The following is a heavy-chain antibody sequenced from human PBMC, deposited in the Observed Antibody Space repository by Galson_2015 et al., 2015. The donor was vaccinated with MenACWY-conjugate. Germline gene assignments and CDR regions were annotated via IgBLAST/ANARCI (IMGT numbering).Heavy chain of an antibody. CDR3: ARNYYDGSGYFY. J-gene: IGHJ4*02. D-gene: IGHD3-22*01. Sequence: TLSLTCTVSGGSISSNSYHWGWIRQPPGRGLEWIGKISDTGSTHYNPSLKSRLTISVDTSKNHLSLRLSSVTAADTAVYYCARNYYDGSGYFYWGQGTLVTVSP. CDR2: ISDTGST. CDR1: GGSISSNSYH. V-gene: IGHV4-39*01.